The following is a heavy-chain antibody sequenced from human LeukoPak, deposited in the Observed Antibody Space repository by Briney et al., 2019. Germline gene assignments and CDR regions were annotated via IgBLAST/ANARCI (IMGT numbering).Heavy chain of an antibody. J-gene: IGHJ5*01. CDR2: RHHSGSS. CDR3: ARXXGSGWXXXXS. D-gene: IGHD6-19*01. Sequence: PSETLSLTCTVSGGSISSYYWSWLRQPPGKGLEWIAYRHHSGSSNYNPSLESRVTVSVDTSNNQFSLRVTSVTAADTAVYYCARXXGSGWXXXXSWGXGXXVTX. V-gene: IGHV4-59*01. CDR1: GGSISSYY.